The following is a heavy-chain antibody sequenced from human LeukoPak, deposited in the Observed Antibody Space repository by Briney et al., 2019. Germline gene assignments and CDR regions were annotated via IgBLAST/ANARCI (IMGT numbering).Heavy chain of an antibody. CDR2: ISAYNGNT. D-gene: IGHD6-19*01. CDR1: GYTFTSYG. J-gene: IGHJ6*02. CDR3: ARDDGGWYVFDYYYGMDV. V-gene: IGHV1-18*01. Sequence: ASVRVSCTASGYTFTSYGISWVRQAPGQGLEWMGWISAYNGNTNYAQKLQGRVTMTTDTSTSTAYMELRSLRSDDTAVYYCARDDGGWYVFDYYYGMDVWGQGTTVTVSS.